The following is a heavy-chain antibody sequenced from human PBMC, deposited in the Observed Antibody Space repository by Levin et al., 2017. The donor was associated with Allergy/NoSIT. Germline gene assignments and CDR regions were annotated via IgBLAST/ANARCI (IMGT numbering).Heavy chain of an antibody. D-gene: IGHD5-12*01. Sequence: GESLKISCAASGFTFSSYAMSWVRQAPGKGLEWVSAISGSGGSTYYADSVKGRFTISRDNSKNTLYLQMNSLRAEDTAVYYCARVDIVATYFDYWGQGTLVTVSS. V-gene: IGHV3-23*01. J-gene: IGHJ4*02. CDR1: GFTFSSYA. CDR2: ISGSGGST. CDR3: ARVDIVATYFDY.